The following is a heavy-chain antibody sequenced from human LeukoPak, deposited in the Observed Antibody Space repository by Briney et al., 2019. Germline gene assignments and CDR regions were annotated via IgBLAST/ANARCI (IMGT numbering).Heavy chain of an antibody. V-gene: IGHV4-30-4*01. D-gene: IGHD3-16*01. J-gene: IGHJ3*02. Sequence: SQTLSLTCTVSGGSISSGGYFWTWVRQPPGKGLEWIGFSYYSGATYYNPSLRSRISISLDASKNQFSLKVTSVTVADTAVYYCARTSGLGADDTFDIWGQGTMVTVS. CDR1: GGSISSGGYF. CDR2: SYYSGAT. CDR3: ARTSGLGADDTFDI.